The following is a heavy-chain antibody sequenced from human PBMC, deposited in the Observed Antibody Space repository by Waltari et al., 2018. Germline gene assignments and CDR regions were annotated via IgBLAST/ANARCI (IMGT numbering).Heavy chain of an antibody. CDR1: GYPFRSYG. CDR2: INTYNDNT. J-gene: IGHJ4*02. CDR3: ARPYSSGLTYYFDS. Sequence: QVQLVQSGAEVKKPGASVKVSCKTSGYPFRSYGITWVRRAPGQGLEWMGWINTYNDNTKDAQKLQDRVTLTTDTSATTAYMELRSLTSDDTAVYYCARPYSSGLTYYFDSWGQGTLVTVSS. V-gene: IGHV1-18*01. D-gene: IGHD2-21*01.